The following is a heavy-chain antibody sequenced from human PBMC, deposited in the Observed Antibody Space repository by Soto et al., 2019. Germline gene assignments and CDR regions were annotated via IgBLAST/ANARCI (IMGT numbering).Heavy chain of an antibody. CDR1: GGSISSYY. Sequence: SETLSLTCTVSGGSISSYYWSWIRQPPGKGLEWIGYIYYSGSTNYNPSLKSRVTISVDTSKNQFSLKLSSVTAADTAVYYCARKSSRDYYDSSGYYSVFDYGGQETLVTVPS. J-gene: IGHJ4*02. CDR2: IYYSGST. D-gene: IGHD3-22*01. CDR3: ARKSSRDYYDSSGYYSVFDY. V-gene: IGHV4-59*01.